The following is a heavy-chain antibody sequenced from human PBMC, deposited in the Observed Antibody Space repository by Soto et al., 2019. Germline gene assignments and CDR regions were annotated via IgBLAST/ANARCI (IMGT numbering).Heavy chain of an antibody. V-gene: IGHV3-74*01. CDR3: ARMAHSSGYYYFDY. CDR2: INSDGSTT. Sequence: GGSLRLSCAASGFTFSRYWMHWVRQDPGKGLVWVSRINSDGSTTNYADSVKCRFTISRDNAKSTLFLQMNSLRAEDTVVYYCARMAHSSGYYYFDYWGQGTLVTVSS. CDR1: GFTFSRYW. D-gene: IGHD3-22*01. J-gene: IGHJ4*02.